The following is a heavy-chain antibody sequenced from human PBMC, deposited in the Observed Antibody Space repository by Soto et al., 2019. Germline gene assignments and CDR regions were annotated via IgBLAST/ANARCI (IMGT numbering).Heavy chain of an antibody. CDR2: MNPNSGNT. CDR1: GYTFTSHD. Sequence: ASVKVSCKASGYTFTSHDIHWVRQATGQGLEWMGWMNPNSGNTGFARKFQGRVTMTGNTSIRTAYMELSSLRSDDTAVYYCARMTFIELEPTAIFGLDPWGQGTLVTVSS. V-gene: IGHV1-8*01. J-gene: IGHJ5*02. D-gene: IGHD2-2*01. CDR3: ARMTFIELEPTAIFGLDP.